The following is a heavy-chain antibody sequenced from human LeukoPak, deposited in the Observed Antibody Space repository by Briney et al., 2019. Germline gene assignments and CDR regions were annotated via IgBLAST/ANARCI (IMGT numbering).Heavy chain of an antibody. CDR3: ARDKGKQQLYGMDV. CDR2: TLFDGSKK. CDR1: GLIFSNFG. D-gene: IGHD1-1*01. V-gene: IGHV3-33*01. J-gene: IGHJ6*02. Sequence: GGSLRLSCAASGLIFSNFGMHWVRQAPGKGPEWVAATLFDGSKKWYVDSVEGRFTISRDQSKNTLYLQMNSLRVEDTAIYYCARDKGKQQLYGMDVWGQGTTVSVSS.